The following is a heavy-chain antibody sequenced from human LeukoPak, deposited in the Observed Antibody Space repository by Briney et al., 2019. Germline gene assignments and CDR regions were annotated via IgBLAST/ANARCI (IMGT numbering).Heavy chain of an antibody. J-gene: IGHJ4*02. CDR2: IKQDGSEK. CDR3: AKGAWYYSFDY. Sequence: PGGSLRLSCAASGFTFSSYWMSWVRQAPGKGLEWVANIKQDGSEKYYVDSVKGRFTISRDNAKNSLYLQMNSLRAEDTAVYYCAKGAWYYSFDYWGQGTLVTVSS. D-gene: IGHD2-15*01. CDR1: GFTFSSYW. V-gene: IGHV3-7*01.